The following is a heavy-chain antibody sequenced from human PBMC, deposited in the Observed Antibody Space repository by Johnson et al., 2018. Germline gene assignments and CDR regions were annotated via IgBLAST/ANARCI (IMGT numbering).Heavy chain of an antibody. V-gene: IGHV3-74*03. D-gene: IGHD2-2*01. CDR1: GLTFSSYW. J-gene: IGHJ6*02. Sequence: EVQLLETGGGLIQPGGSLRLSCAASGLTFSSYWMHWVRQAPGKGLVWVSRINSDGSNTTYADSVRGRFTISRDNAKNTLYLQMNSLRAEDTAVYYCAREDIVPAAHIYYYYGMDVWGQGTSVTVPS. CDR2: INSDGSNT. CDR3: AREDIVPAAHIYYYYGMDV.